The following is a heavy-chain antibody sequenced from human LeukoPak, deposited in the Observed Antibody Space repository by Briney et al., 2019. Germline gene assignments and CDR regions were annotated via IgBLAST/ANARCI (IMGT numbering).Heavy chain of an antibody. V-gene: IGHV3-23*01. CDR2: ISGGGGST. D-gene: IGHD3-9*01. CDR1: GFTFTSYS. J-gene: IGHJ4*02. Sequence: GGSLRLSCAASGFTFTSYSMNWVRQAPGKGLEWVSTISGGGGSTYYADSVKGRFTISRDNSKNTLYLQMNSLRAEDTAVYYCAKVRVDPPLYYFDYWGQGTLVTVSS. CDR3: AKVRVDPPLYYFDY.